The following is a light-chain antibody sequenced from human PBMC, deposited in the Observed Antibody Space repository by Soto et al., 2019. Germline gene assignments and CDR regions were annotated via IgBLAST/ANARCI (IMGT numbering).Light chain of an antibody. CDR1: SSDVGGYNY. CDR2: DVS. V-gene: IGLV2-14*01. CDR3: SSYTSSSTLGV. Sequence: QSALTQPASVSGSPGQSITISCTGTSSDVGGYNYVSWYQQHPGKAPKVMIYDVSNRPSGVSIRFSGSKSGNTASLTISGLQAEDEADYYCSSYTSSSTLGVFGTGTKVTVL. J-gene: IGLJ1*01.